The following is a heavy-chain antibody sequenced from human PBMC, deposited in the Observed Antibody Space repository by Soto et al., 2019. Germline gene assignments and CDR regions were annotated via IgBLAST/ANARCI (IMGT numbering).Heavy chain of an antibody. CDR2: IIPIFGTA. Sequence: SVKVSCKASGGTFSSYAISWVRQAPGRGLEWMGGIIPIFGTANYAQKFQGRVTITADESTSTAYMELSSLRSEDTAVYYCARRSAGTTGVDYWGQGTLVTVSS. CDR3: ARRSAGTTGVDY. J-gene: IGHJ4*02. V-gene: IGHV1-69*13. D-gene: IGHD1-1*01. CDR1: GGTFSSYA.